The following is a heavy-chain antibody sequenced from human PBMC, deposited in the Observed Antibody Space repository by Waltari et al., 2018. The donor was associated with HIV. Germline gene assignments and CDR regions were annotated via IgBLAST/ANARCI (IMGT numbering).Heavy chain of an antibody. CDR1: GFTFYNYS. D-gene: IGHD6-6*01. V-gene: IGHV3-23*01. J-gene: IGHJ5*02. CDR3: AKRQQLVRTGWFDP. CDR2: ISGSGGST. Sequence: EVQLLESGGGLVQPGGSLRLSCAASGFTFYNYSLSWVRQAPGKGLECVSAISGSGGSTYYADSVKGRFTISRDNSKNTLYLQMNSLRAEDTAVYYCAKRQQLVRTGWFDPWGQGTLVTVSS.